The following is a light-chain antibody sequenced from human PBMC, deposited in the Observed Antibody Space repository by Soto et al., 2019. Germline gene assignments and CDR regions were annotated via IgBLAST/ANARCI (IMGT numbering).Light chain of an antibody. CDR2: GDS. CDR1: KLGDKY. Sequence: SYELTQPPSVSVSPGQTASITCYGDKLGDKYACWYQQKPGQSPVLVIYGDSKRPSGIPERFSGSNSGNTATLTISGTQAMDEADYYCQAWDSSTGVVFGGGTKLTVL. CDR3: QAWDSSTGVV. V-gene: IGLV3-1*01. J-gene: IGLJ2*01.